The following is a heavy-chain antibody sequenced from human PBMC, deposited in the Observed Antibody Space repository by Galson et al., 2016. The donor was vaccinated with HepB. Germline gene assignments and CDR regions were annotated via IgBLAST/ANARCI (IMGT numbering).Heavy chain of an antibody. CDR3: AKDRGDYIWGTYRYTFDAFDV. V-gene: IGHV3-21*01. D-gene: IGHD3-16*02. CDR2: ITSSSSYI. J-gene: IGHJ3*01. Sequence: SLRLSCAASGFTFNTYNMNWVRQTPGKGLELVSSITSSSSYIYYTDSVRGRFTISRDNAKNSLYLQMNSLRAEDTAICYCAKDRGDYIWGTYRYTFDAFDVWGQGTMVAVSS. CDR1: GFTFNTYN.